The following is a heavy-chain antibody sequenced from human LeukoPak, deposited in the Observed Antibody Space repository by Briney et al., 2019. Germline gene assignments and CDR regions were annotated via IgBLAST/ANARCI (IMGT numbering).Heavy chain of an antibody. CDR1: GFTFSSYS. Sequence: GGSLRLSCAAYGFTFSSYSMNWVRQAPGKGLEWVSYISSSGSTIYYADSVKGRFTISRDNAKNSLYLQMNSLRAEDTAVYYCAELGITMIGGVWGKGTTVTISS. J-gene: IGHJ6*04. CDR3: AELGITMIGGV. CDR2: ISSSGSTI. D-gene: IGHD3-10*02. V-gene: IGHV3-48*04.